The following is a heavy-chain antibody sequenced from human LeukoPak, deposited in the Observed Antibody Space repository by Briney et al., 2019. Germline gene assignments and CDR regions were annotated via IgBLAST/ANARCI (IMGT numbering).Heavy chain of an antibody. V-gene: IGHV1-2*02. Sequence: ASVKVSCKASGYIFTGYYIHWVRQAPGQGLEWMGWINPNSGGTNYAQKFQGRVTMTRDTSISTAYMELSRLRSDDTAVYYCARDYDILTGYAGSYYYYMDVWGKGTTVTVS. CDR3: ARDYDILTGYAGSYYYYMDV. D-gene: IGHD3-9*01. CDR1: GYIFTGYY. CDR2: INPNSGGT. J-gene: IGHJ6*03.